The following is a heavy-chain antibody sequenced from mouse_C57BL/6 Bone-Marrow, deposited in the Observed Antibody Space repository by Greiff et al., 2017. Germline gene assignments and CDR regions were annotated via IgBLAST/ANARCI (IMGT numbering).Heavy chain of an antibody. Sequence: VQLQQSGPELVRPWASVKLSCTASGFNIKDYYMHWVQQRPEQGLEWIGRIDPEDGDTEYAPMFQGKATMTADTYTNTAYLQLSSLTSEDTAVYYCTTQTTGFAYWGQGTLVTVSA. CDR1: GFNIKDYY. CDR3: TTQTTGFAY. D-gene: IGHD2-13*01. CDR2: IDPEDGDT. J-gene: IGHJ3*01. V-gene: IGHV14-1*01.